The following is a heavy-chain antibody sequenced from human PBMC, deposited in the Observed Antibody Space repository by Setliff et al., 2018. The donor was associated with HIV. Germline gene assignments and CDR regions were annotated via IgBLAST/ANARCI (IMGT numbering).Heavy chain of an antibody. V-gene: IGHV1-8*03. D-gene: IGHD1-26*01. CDR3: ARGYLISGTQKSYYMDV. Sequence: ASVKVSCKASGYIFTSYDINWVRQATGQGLEWMGWMNPNSGNTGYAQKLQGGVTITRNTSINTAYMELSSLRSEDTAVYYCARGYLISGTQKSYYMDVWGKGTTVTV. CDR1: GYIFTSYD. CDR2: MNPNSGNT. J-gene: IGHJ6*03.